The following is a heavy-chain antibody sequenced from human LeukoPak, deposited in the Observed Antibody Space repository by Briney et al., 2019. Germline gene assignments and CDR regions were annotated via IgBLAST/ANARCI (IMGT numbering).Heavy chain of an antibody. D-gene: IGHD3-10*01. J-gene: IGHJ4*02. V-gene: IGHV1-69*13. CDR2: IIPIFGTA. Sequence: GASVKVSCKASGGTFSSYAISWVRQAPGQGLEWMGGIIPIFGTANYAQKFQGRVTITADESTSTAYMGLNSLRSEDTAVYYCARGRGPYYFDYWGQGTLVTVSS. CDR3: ARGRGPYYFDY. CDR1: GGTFSSYA.